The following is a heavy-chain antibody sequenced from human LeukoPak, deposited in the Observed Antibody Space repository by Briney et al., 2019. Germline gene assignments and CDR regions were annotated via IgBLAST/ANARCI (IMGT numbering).Heavy chain of an antibody. V-gene: IGHV1-8*02. CDR1: GYTFTSYD. CDR3: ARVLRGVAVLFDP. Sequence: GASVKVSCKASGYTFTSYDINWVRQAAGQGLEWMGWMNPNSGNTGYAQKFQGRVTMTRNTSISTAYMELSSLRSEDTAVYYCARVLRGVAVLFDPWGQGTLVTVSS. D-gene: IGHD6-19*01. J-gene: IGHJ5*02. CDR2: MNPNSGNT.